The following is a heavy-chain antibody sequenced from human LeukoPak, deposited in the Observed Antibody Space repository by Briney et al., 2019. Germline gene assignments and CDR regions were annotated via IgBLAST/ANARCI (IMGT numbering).Heavy chain of an antibody. D-gene: IGHD5-18*01. J-gene: IGHJ4*02. V-gene: IGHV4-39*01. CDR2: IYYSKNT. CDR3: VSPRGFSHGYFDY. CDR1: GGSISSSSAY. Sequence: SETLSLTCSVSGGSISSSSAYWGWIRQPPGKGLEWIGSIYYSKNTYYNPSLKSRDTISADTSKNQFSLTQGSVSATDTAVYYCVSPRGFSHGYFDYWGQGTLVTVSS.